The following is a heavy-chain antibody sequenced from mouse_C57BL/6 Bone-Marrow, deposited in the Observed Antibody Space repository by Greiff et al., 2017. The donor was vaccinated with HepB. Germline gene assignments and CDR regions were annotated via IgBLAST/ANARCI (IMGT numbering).Heavy chain of an antibody. D-gene: IGHD1-1*01. Sequence: LQESGAELMKPGASVKLSCKATGYTFTGYWIEWVKQRPGHGLEWIGEILPGSGSTNYNEKFKGKATFTADTSSNTAYMQLSSLTTEDSAIYYCAREVPRITTVVRETDYWGQGTTLTVSS. J-gene: IGHJ2*01. CDR1: GYTFTGYW. CDR2: ILPGSGST. V-gene: IGHV1-9*01. CDR3: AREVPRITTVVRETDY.